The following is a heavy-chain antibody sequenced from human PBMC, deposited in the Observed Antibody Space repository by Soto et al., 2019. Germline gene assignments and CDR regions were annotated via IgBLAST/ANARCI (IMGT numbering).Heavy chain of an antibody. V-gene: IGHV1-18*01. CDR1: GYTFTSYG. Sequence: QDQLVQSGAEVKKPGASVKVSCKASGYTFTSYGITWVRQAPGQGLEWMGWISAYNSNTNYAQKLPRRVTMTTDTPPSTACMELRSLRSDDTAIYYCARTYYYDSSGYPVYYGMDVWGQGTTVTVSS. D-gene: IGHD3-22*01. CDR3: ARTYYYDSSGYPVYYGMDV. CDR2: ISAYNSNT. J-gene: IGHJ6*02.